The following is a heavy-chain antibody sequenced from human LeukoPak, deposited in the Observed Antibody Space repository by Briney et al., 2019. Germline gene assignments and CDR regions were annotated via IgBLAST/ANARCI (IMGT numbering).Heavy chain of an antibody. Sequence: GESLEISCKGSGYSITTYWIGWVRQLPRKGLEWMGTIYPGDSDTRYSPSFQGQVTISADKSISTAYLQWSSLKASDTAMYYCARGQSPFDYWGQGTLVTVSS. CDR3: ARGQSPFDY. J-gene: IGHJ4*02. CDR1: GYSITTYW. V-gene: IGHV5-51*01. CDR2: IYPGDSDT.